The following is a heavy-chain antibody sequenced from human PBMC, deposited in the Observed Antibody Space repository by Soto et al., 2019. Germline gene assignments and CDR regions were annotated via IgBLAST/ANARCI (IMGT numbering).Heavy chain of an antibody. D-gene: IGHD5-12*01. V-gene: IGHV1-69*12. CDR1: GGTFSSYA. CDR3: ARDGVYSGYDPRWSGG. Sequence: QVQLVQSGAEVKKPGSSVKVSCKASGGTFSSYAISWVRQAPGQGLEWMGGIIPIFGTANYAQKFQGRVTSTADESTSTAYMERGSLGSEDTAVYYCARDGVYSGYDPRWSGGWGQGTLVTVSS. CDR2: IIPIFGTA. J-gene: IGHJ4*02.